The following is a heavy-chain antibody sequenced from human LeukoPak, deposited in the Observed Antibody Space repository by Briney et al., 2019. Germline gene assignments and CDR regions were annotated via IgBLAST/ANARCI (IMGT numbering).Heavy chain of an antibody. CDR3: ARAKYYYGSGSYHFDY. D-gene: IGHD3-10*01. Sequence: SETLSLTCTVSGGSISSYYWSWIRQPPGEGLEWSGYIYYSGSTNYNPSLKSRVTISVDTSKNQFSLKLSSVTAADTAVYYCARAKYYYGSGSYHFDYWGQGTLVTVSS. CDR1: GGSISSYY. V-gene: IGHV4-59*01. J-gene: IGHJ4*02. CDR2: IYYSGST.